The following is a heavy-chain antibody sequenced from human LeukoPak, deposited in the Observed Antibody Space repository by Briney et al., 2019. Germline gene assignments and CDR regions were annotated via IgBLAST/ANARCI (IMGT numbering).Heavy chain of an antibody. J-gene: IGHJ4*02. CDR2: TSYDGSNE. CDR1: GVTLSSYG. D-gene: IGHD6-13*01. CDR3: AKDSSRWAFDY. Sequence: GGSLRLSCTGSGVTLSSYGMHWVRQAPGKGLEWVAVTSYDGSNEYYADSVRDRFTISRDTSKNTVYLQMNSLTTEDTAVYYCAKDSSRWAFDYWGQGTLVTVSS. V-gene: IGHV3-30*18.